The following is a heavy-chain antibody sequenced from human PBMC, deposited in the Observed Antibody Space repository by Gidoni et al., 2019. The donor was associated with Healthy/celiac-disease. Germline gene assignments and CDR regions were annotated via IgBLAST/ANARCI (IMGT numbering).Heavy chain of an antibody. CDR3: ARVRRLPFTSFGVVIFDY. CDR1: GGSFIGYY. V-gene: IGHV4-34*01. D-gene: IGHD3-3*01. CDR2: INHSGST. J-gene: IGHJ4*02. Sequence: QVQLQQWGAGLLKPSETLSLTCAVYGGSFIGYYWSWIRQPPGKGLEWIGEINHSGSTNYNPSLKSRVTISVDTSKNQFSLKLSSVTAADTAVYYCARVRRLPFTSFGVVIFDYWGQGTLVTVSS.